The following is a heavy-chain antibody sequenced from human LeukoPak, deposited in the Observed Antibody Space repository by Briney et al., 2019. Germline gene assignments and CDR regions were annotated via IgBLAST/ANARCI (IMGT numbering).Heavy chain of an antibody. CDR3: ARGSIVVVPAAQYYYYYYMDV. D-gene: IGHD2-2*01. Sequence: ASVKVSCKASGYTFTSYYMHWVRQAPGQGLEWMGIINPSGGSTSYAQKFQGRVTMTRDTSTSTVYMELSSLRSEDTAVYYCARGSIVVVPAAQYYYYYYMDVWGKGTTVTVSS. CDR1: GYTFTSYY. V-gene: IGHV1-46*01. J-gene: IGHJ6*03. CDR2: INPSGGST.